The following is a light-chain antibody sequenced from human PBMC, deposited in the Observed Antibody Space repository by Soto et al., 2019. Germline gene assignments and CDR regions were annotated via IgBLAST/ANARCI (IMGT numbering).Light chain of an antibody. CDR3: QQYYGSPIT. Sequence: IQMTQSPSSLSASVGDRVTITCRASQGIRSDLGWFQQKPGKAPKLLISATSILQSGVPSRFSGSGSGTDFTLTISGLQSEDFEVYFCQQYYGSPITLGQGAKVDI. CDR2: ATS. J-gene: IGKJ1*01. V-gene: IGKV1-6*01. CDR1: QGIRSD.